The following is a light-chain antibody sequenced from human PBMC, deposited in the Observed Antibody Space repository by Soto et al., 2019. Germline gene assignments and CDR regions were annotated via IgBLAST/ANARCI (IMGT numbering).Light chain of an antibody. Sequence: QSALTQPRSLSGSPGQSVTISCTGTSNDVGGYNFVSWYQQHPGKVPKLIIYDVNIRPSGVPDRFSASKSGITASLTISGLQAEDEADYYCGSYTSTDTPFVFGTGTKVTVL. CDR3: GSYTSTDTPFV. J-gene: IGLJ1*01. V-gene: IGLV2-11*01. CDR1: SNDVGGYNF. CDR2: DVN.